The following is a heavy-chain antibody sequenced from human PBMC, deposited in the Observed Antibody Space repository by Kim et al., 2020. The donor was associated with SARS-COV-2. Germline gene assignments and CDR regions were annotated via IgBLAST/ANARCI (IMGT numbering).Heavy chain of an antibody. V-gene: IGHV1-3*01. D-gene: IGHD1-1*01. CDR2: INVGYGNT. CDR3: ARDGTTRNGGYYFDF. J-gene: IGHJ4*02. Sequence: ASVKVSCKASGYTFTSYTLHWVRQAPGQGLEWMGWINVGYGNTRYLQKFQGRVTITRDTSASTAYMELSSRRSEDTAVYYCARDGTTRNGGYYFDFWGQG. CDR1: GYTFTSYT.